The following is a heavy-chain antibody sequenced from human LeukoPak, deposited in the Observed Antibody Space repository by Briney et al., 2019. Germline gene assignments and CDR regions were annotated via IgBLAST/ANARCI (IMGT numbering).Heavy chain of an antibody. J-gene: IGHJ4*02. CDR1: GGSISSSSYY. CDR2: IYYSGST. Sequence: SETLSLTCTVSGGSISSSSYYWGWIRQPPGKGLEWIGSIYYSGSTYYNPSLKSRVTISVDTSKNQFSLKLSSVTAADTAVYYCARMEGVVVVSWGQGTLVTVSS. CDR3: ARMEGVVVVS. D-gene: IGHD3-22*01. V-gene: IGHV4-39*01.